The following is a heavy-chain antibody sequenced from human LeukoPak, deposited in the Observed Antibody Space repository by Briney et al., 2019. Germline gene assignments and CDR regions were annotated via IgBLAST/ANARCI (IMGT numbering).Heavy chain of an antibody. CDR3: ARDYCSSTSCYFSRTNWFDP. V-gene: IGHV4-4*07. CDR1: GGSISSYY. CDR2: IYTSGST. D-gene: IGHD2-2*01. Sequence: SETLSLTCTVSGGSISSYYWSWIRQPAGKGLEWIGRIYTSGSTNYNPSLKSRVTMSVDTSKNQFSLKLSSVTAADTAVYYCARDYCSSTSCYFSRTNWFDPWGQGTLVTVSS. J-gene: IGHJ5*02.